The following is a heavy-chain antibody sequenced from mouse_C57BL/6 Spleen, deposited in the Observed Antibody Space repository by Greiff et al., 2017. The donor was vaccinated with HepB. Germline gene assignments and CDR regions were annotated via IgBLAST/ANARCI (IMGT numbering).Heavy chain of an antibody. CDR3: ARITTVVASDYFDY. J-gene: IGHJ2*01. D-gene: IGHD1-1*01. CDR1: GYTFTSYW. V-gene: IGHV1-72*01. CDR2: IDPNSGGT. Sequence: QVQLQQPGAELVKPGASVKLSCKASGYTFTSYWMHWVKQRPGRGLEGIGRIDPNSGGTKYNEKFKSKATLTVDKPSSTAYMQLSSLTSEDSAVYYCARITTVVASDYFDYWGQGTTLTVSS.